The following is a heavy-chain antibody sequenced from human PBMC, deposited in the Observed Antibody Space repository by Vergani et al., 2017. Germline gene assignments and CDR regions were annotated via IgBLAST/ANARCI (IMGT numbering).Heavy chain of an antibody. D-gene: IGHD4-23*01. Sequence: QVQLQESGPGLVKPSETLSLTCTVSGGSISSYYWSWIRQPPGKGLEWIGYIYYSGSTNYNPSLKSRVTISVDTSKNQFSLKLSSVTAADTAVYYCARVGGYGGNSGVDYWGQGTLVTVSS. V-gene: IGHV4-59*01. CDR2: IYYSGST. CDR1: GGSISSYY. CDR3: ARVGGYGGNSGVDY. J-gene: IGHJ4*02.